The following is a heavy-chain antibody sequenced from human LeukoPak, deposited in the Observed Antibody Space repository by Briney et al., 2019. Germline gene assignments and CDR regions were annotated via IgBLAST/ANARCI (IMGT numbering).Heavy chain of an antibody. D-gene: IGHD6-13*01. CDR1: GYTFTDYY. J-gene: IGHJ4*02. V-gene: IGHV1-69-2*01. CDR2: VDPEDGET. Sequence: GATVKISCKASGYTFTDYYMHWVQQAPGKGLEWMGRVDPEDGETIYAEKFQGRVTITADTSTDTAYMKLSSLRSEDTAVYYCATPLKAAAPEGVDYWGQGTLVTVSS. CDR3: ATPLKAAAPEGVDY.